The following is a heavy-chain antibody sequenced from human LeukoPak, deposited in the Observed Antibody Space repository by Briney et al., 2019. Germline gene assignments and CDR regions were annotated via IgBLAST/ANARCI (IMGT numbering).Heavy chain of an antibody. CDR2: ISGSGGAT. Sequence: GGSLRLSCAASGFTFNTYGMSWVRQAPGKGLEWVSGISGSGGATYYADSVKGRFTISRDNAKNSLYLQMNSLRAEDTALYYCARVVAIAARLGGMDVWGKGTTVTVSS. J-gene: IGHJ6*03. V-gene: IGHV3-23*01. CDR3: ARVVAIAARLGGMDV. D-gene: IGHD6-6*01. CDR1: GFTFNTYG.